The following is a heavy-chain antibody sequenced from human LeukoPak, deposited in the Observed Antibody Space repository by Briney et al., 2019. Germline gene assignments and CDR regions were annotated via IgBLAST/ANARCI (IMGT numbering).Heavy chain of an antibody. J-gene: IGHJ5*02. D-gene: IGHD4-17*01. Sequence: PGGPLRLSCAASGFTFNNYAMNWVRQAPGKGLEWVSSISGGGETTYYADSAKGRFTISRDNSQNTLYLQMNSLRAEDTAVYYCARDDADYVGYFFFDDWGQGTLVTVSS. V-gene: IGHV3-23*01. CDR1: GFTFNNYA. CDR3: ARDDADYVGYFFFDD. CDR2: ISGGGETT.